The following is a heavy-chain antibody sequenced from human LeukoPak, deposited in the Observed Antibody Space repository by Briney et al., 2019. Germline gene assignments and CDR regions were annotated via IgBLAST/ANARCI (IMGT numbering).Heavy chain of an antibody. V-gene: IGHV3-9*01. CDR3: TKGRNSGSYYRGWGGEFDY. D-gene: IGHD1-26*01. CDR2: IGWNTVSV. CDR1: GFTFDRYA. J-gene: IGHJ4*02. Sequence: GRSLRLSCATSGFTFDRYAMHWVRHAPGKGLEWVSGIGWNTVSVDYAYSVKGRFTISRDNAKKSLYLQMNSLRPEDTALYYCTKGRNSGSYYRGWGGEFDYWGQGIRVTVSS.